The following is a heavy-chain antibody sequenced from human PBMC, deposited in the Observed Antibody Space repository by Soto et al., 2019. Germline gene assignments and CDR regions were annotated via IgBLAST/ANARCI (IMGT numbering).Heavy chain of an antibody. CDR2: IKSKNDGETT. D-gene: IGHD2-15*01. CDR1: GFTFSIAW. Sequence: EVQLVESGGDLVKPGGSLRLSCAASGFTFSIAWMNWVRQAPGKGLEWVGRIKSKNDGETTDYAAPVKGRFTITRDDSKNTLYLKMNSLKNEATAISYCSTNTWLGYCGGVTCYGMACWGQGTRVTVSS. V-gene: IGHV3-15*07. CDR3: STNTWLGYCGGVTCYGMAC. J-gene: IGHJ4*02.